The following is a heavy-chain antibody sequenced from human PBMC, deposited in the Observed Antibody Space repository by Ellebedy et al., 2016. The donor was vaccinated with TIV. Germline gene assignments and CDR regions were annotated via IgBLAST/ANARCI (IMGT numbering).Heavy chain of an antibody. CDR1: GFSFSDFW. J-gene: IGHJ4*02. Sequence: PGGSLRLSCAAWGFSFSDFWMSWVRQAPGKRLEWVAHIKTDGSETYYVDSVKGRFTISRANAKNALFLQMNSLRAEDTAVYYCAKGGVSYYSDYWGQGTLVTVSS. CDR2: IKTDGSET. CDR3: AKGGVSYYSDY. D-gene: IGHD1-26*01. V-gene: IGHV3-7*03.